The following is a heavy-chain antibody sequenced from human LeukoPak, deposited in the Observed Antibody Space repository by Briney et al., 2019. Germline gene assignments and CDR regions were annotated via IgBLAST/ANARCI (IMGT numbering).Heavy chain of an antibody. J-gene: IGHJ4*02. CDR2: IYYSGST. V-gene: IGHV4-39*07. Sequence: SETLSLTCTVSGGSISSYYWGWIRQPPGKGLEWIGSIYYSGSTYYNPSLKSRVTISVDTSKNQFSLKLSSVTAADTAVYYCARVLGYYYDSSGYYFPDYWGQGTLVTVSS. D-gene: IGHD3-22*01. CDR1: GGSISSYY. CDR3: ARVLGYYYDSSGYYFPDY.